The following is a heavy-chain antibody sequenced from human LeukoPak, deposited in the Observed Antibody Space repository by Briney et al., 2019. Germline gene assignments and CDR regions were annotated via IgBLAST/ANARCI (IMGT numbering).Heavy chain of an antibody. CDR1: GDSISTYY. J-gene: IGHJ4*02. CDR3: ARDYDSSGYYWS. Sequence: SETLSLTCIVSGDSISTYYWSWIRQPPGKGLEWIGYIYYSGSTNYKPSLKSRVTMSVDTSKNQFSLKLSSVTAADTAVYYCARDYDSSGYYWSWGQGILVTVSS. CDR2: IYYSGST. V-gene: IGHV4-59*01. D-gene: IGHD3-22*01.